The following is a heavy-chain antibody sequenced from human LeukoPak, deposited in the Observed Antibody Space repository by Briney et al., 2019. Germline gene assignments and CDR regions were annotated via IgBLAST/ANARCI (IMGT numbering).Heavy chain of an antibody. CDR3: TRESGAFSPFGF. CDR2: VHLNGAT. J-gene: IGHJ4*02. D-gene: IGHD5-12*01. V-gene: IGHV4-4*02. Sequence: SETLSLTCGVSGGSIITTNWWSWVRQPPGKGLEWIGEVHLNGATNYNPSLESRVSMSIDKSKNQLSLKLSSVTPSDTATYYCTRESGAFSPFGFWGQGTLVTVAS. CDR1: GGSIITTNW.